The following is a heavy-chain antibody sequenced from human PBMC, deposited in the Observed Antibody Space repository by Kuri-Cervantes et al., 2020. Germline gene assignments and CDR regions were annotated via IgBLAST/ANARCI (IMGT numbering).Heavy chain of an antibody. CDR2: ISGSGGST. CDR1: GFTFSSYA. Sequence: GESLKISCAASGFTFSSYAMSWVRQAPGKGLEWASAISGSGGSTYYADSVKGRFTISRDNSKNTLYLQMNSLRAEDTAVYYCAKDRAARSPPGDYWGQGTLVTVSS. J-gene: IGHJ4*02. CDR3: AKDRAARSPPGDY. V-gene: IGHV3-23*01.